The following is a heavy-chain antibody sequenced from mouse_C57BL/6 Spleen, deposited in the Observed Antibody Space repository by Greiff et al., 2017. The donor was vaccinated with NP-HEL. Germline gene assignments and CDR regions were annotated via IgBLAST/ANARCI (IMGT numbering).Heavy chain of an antibody. V-gene: IGHV1-85*01. CDR2: IYPRDGST. J-gene: IGHJ4*01. Sequence: VQLQESGPELVKPGASVKLSCKASGYTFTSYDINWVKQRPGQGLEWIGWIYPRDGSTKYNEKLKGKATLTVDTSSSTAYMELNSLTSEDYAVYYWARTVEGSSCYAMDYWGQGTSVTVSS. CDR1: GYTFTSYD. CDR3: ARTVEGSSCYAMDY. D-gene: IGHD1-1*01.